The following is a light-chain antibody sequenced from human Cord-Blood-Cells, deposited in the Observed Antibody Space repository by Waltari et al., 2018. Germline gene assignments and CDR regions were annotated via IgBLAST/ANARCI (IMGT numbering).Light chain of an antibody. CDR1: QSVSSN. CDR2: GAS. V-gene: IGKV3-15*01. CDR3: QQYNNWPQT. J-gene: IGKJ1*01. Sequence: EIVMTQSPATLSVSPAERATLSCRASQSVSSNLAWYQQKPGQAPRLRIYGASTRATGIPARFSGSGSGTEFTLTISSLQSEDFAVYYCQQYNNWPQTFGQGTKVEIK.